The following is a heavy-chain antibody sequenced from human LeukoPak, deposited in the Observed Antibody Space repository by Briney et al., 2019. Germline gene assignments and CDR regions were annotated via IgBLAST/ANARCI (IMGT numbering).Heavy chain of an antibody. J-gene: IGHJ4*02. CDR1: GFTLSTYD. CDR2: SGIVGDT. Sequence: AGGSLRLSCAASGFTLSTYDMHWVRRARGKGLEWVSLSGIVGDTDYSDSVKGRSTISRDNAKDSLFLQMSSLRVGDTAFYYCARDSRGNFDLWGQGTLVTVSS. CDR3: ARDSRGNFDL. V-gene: IGHV3-13*01.